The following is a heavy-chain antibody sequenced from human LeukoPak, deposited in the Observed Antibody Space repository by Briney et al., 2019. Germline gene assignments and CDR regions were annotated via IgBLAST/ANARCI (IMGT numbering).Heavy chain of an antibody. CDR3: ARDHFDSSGYYYLLGYFEH. CDR2: IKPSGGGT. Sequence: GASVKVSCKASGYTFTNYYVHWVRQAPGQGLEWMGIIKPSGGGTSYALKFQGRVTMTSDTSTSTAYMELSSLRPEDTAVYYCARDHFDSSGYYYLLGYFEHWGQGTLVTVSS. V-gene: IGHV1-46*01. D-gene: IGHD3-22*01. CDR1: GYTFTNYY. J-gene: IGHJ1*01.